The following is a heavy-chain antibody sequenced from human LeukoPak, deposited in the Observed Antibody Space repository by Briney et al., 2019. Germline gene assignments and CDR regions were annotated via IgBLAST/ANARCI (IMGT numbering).Heavy chain of an antibody. CDR3: ARARSGFWSGYGDEGYMDV. D-gene: IGHD3-3*01. CDR2: MNPNSGNT. Sequence: ASVKVSCKASGYSFTSYDINWVRQATGQGLERMRWMNPNSGNTGYAQKFQGRVTITRNTSISTAYMELSSLRSEDTAVYYCARARSGFWSGYGDEGYMDVWGKGTTVTVSS. V-gene: IGHV1-8*03. CDR1: GYSFTSYD. J-gene: IGHJ6*03.